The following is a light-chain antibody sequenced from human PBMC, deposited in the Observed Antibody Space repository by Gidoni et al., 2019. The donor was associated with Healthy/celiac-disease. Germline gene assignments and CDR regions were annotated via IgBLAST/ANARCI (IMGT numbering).Light chain of an antibody. CDR1: QSVSNKY. Sequence: EIVLTQSPGTLSLSPGKRATLSCRASQSVSNKYLAWYHQKSGQAPRLLIYGASNRATGIPDRFSGSGSETDFTLTISRLEPEDFAVYYCQQYGGSPHTFGQGTKLEIK. CDR2: GAS. V-gene: IGKV3-20*01. J-gene: IGKJ2*01. CDR3: QQYGGSPHT.